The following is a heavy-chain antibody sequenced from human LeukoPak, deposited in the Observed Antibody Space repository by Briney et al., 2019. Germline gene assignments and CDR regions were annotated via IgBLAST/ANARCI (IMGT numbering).Heavy chain of an antibody. V-gene: IGHV1-46*01. J-gene: IGHJ3*02. Sequence: ASVKVSCKASGYTFTGYYMHWVRHVPGQGPEWKGLINPSGGTKYAQKFQDRVTMTRDMSTSTIYMELSSLTSEDRAVYYCAREGRSDYGASRSFDIWGQGTMVTVSS. D-gene: IGHD4-17*01. CDR3: AREGRSDYGASRSFDI. CDR2: INPSGGT. CDR1: GYTFTGYY.